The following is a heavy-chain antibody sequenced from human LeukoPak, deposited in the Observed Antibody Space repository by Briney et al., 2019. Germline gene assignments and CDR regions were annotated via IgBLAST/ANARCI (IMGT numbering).Heavy chain of an antibody. Sequence: GGSLRLSCAASGFTFDTYWMNWLRQAPGKGLEWVANVNQDGSEKYYVDSVRGRFTISRDNAKNSLYLQMNSLRAEDTAVYYCARAGRVGAIDYWGQGTLVTVSS. CDR3: ARAGRVGAIDY. D-gene: IGHD1-26*01. CDR1: GFTFDTYW. V-gene: IGHV3-7*01. CDR2: VNQDGSEK. J-gene: IGHJ4*02.